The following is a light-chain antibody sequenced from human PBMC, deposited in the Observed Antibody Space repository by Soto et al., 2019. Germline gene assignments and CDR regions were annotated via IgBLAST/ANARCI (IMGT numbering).Light chain of an antibody. CDR2: KAS. CDR1: QSINAW. Sequence: DIQMAQSPSPLSATVGEKVTITFRARQSINAWLAWYQQKPGKAPKLLIYKASNVESGVPSRFSGSGSGTEFTLTISSLQPDDFATYYCQQYHRYPLTFGQGTRLEIK. V-gene: IGKV1-5*03. CDR3: QQYHRYPLT. J-gene: IGKJ5*01.